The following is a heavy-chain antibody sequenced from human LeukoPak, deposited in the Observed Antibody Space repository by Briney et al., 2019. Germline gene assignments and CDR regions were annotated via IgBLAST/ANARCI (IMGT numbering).Heavy chain of an antibody. J-gene: IGHJ4*02. D-gene: IGHD1-26*01. Sequence: PSETLPLTCTVSGGSISSYYWSWIRQPPGKGLEWIGYIYYSGSTNYNPSLKSRVTISVDTSKNQFSLTLSSVTAADTAVYYCAREGVVGRGIDYWGQGTLVTVSS. CDR1: GGSISSYY. CDR3: AREGVVGRGIDY. V-gene: IGHV4-59*12. CDR2: IYYSGST.